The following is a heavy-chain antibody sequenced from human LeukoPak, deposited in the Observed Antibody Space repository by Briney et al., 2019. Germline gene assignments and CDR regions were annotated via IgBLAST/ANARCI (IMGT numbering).Heavy chain of an antibody. D-gene: IGHD6-19*01. V-gene: IGHV3-9*01. Sequence: QPGRSLRLSCAASGFTFDDYAMHWVRQAPGKGLERVSGISWNSGSIGYADSVKGRFTISRDNAKNSLYLQMNSLRAEDTALYYCAKAATPTPRYSSGWYYFDYWGQGTLVTVSS. CDR1: GFTFDDYA. CDR3: AKAATPTPRYSSGWYYFDY. J-gene: IGHJ4*02. CDR2: ISWNSGSI.